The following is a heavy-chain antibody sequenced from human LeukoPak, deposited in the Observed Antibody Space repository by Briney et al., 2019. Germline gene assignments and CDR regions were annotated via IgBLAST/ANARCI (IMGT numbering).Heavy chain of an antibody. CDR2: INHSGST. D-gene: IGHD3-10*01. Sequence: SETLSLTCAVYGGSFSGYYWSWIRQPPGKGLEWIGEINHSGSTNYNPSLKSRVTISVDTSKNQFSLKLSSVTAADTAVYYCARGYHGSGNDYWGQGTLVTVSS. J-gene: IGHJ4*02. V-gene: IGHV4-34*01. CDR3: ARGYHGSGNDY. CDR1: GGSFSGYY.